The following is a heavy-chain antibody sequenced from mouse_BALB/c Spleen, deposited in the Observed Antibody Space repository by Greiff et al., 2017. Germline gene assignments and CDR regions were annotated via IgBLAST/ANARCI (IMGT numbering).Heavy chain of an antibody. Sequence: EVKLMESGGGLVKPGGSLKLSCAASGFTFSSYAMSWVRQTPEKRLEWVASISSGGSTYYPDSVKGRFTISRDNARNILYLQMSSLRSEDTAMYYCAREGYGSSFDYWGQGTTLTVSS. CDR2: ISSGGST. CDR1: GFTFSSYA. V-gene: IGHV5-6-5*01. D-gene: IGHD1-1*01. CDR3: AREGYGSSFDY. J-gene: IGHJ2*01.